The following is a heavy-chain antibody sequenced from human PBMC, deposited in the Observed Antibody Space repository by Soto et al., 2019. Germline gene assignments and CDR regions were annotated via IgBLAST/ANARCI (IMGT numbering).Heavy chain of an antibody. D-gene: IGHD6-19*01. CDR3: AKDIGWQWLASFDF. J-gene: IGHJ4*02. CDR1: GFTFDTYA. CDR2: ISWNSGSI. Sequence: EVQLVESGGGLVQPGRSLRLSCAASGFTFDTYAMNWVWQAPGKGLEWVSGISWNSGSIAYADSVKGRFTISRDNAKNSLYLQMNSLRPEDTALYYCAKDIGWQWLASFDFWGQGTLVTVSS. V-gene: IGHV3-9*01.